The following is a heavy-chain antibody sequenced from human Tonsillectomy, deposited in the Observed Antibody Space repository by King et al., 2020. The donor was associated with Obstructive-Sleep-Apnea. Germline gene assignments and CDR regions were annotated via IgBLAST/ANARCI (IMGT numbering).Heavy chain of an antibody. J-gene: IGHJ1*01. V-gene: IGHV3-21*01. Sequence: VQLVESGGGLVKPGGSLRLSCAASGFTFSTYSLNLVRQAPGKGLEWGSFISINSRYIYYADSMKGRFTNSRDNAKNSLYLQVNSLRAEDTAVYYCASEAYCGGDCLSGYFQHWGQGTLVTVSS. CDR1: GFTFSTYS. CDR3: ASEAYCGGDCLSGYFQH. CDR2: ISINSRYI. D-gene: IGHD2-21*02.